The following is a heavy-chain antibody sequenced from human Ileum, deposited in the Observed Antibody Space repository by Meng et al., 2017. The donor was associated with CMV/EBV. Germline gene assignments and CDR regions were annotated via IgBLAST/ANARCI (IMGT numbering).Heavy chain of an antibody. D-gene: IGHD6-19*01. CDR2: IYHSGST. CDR1: GYSISSGYY. Sequence: SETLSPTCTVSGYSISSGYYWGWIRQPPGKGLEWIGSIYHSGSTYYNPSLKSRVTISVDTSKNQFSLKLSSVTAADTAVYYCARGTGYSSGWTTIYYWGQGTLVTVSS. CDR3: ARGTGYSSGWTTIYY. V-gene: IGHV4-38-2*02. J-gene: IGHJ4*02.